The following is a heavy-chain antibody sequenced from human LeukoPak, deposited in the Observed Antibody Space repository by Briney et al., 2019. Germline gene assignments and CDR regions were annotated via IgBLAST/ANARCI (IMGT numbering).Heavy chain of an antibody. J-gene: IGHJ4*02. CDR1: GFTFSSYG. V-gene: IGHV3-30*18. D-gene: IGHD3-16*01. CDR3: AKVLADLLMGGDFDY. CDR2: ISYDGSNK. Sequence: PGRSLRLSCAASGFTFSSYGMHWVRQAPGKGLEWVAVISYDGSNKYYADSVKGRFTISRDNSKNTLYLQMNSLRAEDTAVYYCAKVLADLLMGGDFDYWGQGTLVTVSS.